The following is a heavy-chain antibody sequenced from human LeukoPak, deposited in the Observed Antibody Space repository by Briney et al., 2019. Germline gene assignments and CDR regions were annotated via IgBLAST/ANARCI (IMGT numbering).Heavy chain of an antibody. J-gene: IGHJ4*02. CDR3: AARGRKVDY. V-gene: IGHV3-48*01. CDR2: ISSSSSTI. Sequence: PGGSLRLSCAASGFTFSSYSMNWVRQAPGKGLEWVSYISSSSSTIYYADSVKGRFTISRDNAKNSLYPQMNSLRAEDAAVYYCAARGRKVDYWGQGTLVTVSS. CDR1: GFTFSSYS. D-gene: IGHD3-10*01.